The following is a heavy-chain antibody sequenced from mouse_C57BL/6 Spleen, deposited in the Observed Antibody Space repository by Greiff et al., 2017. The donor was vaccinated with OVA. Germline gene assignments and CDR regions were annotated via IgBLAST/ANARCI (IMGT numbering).Heavy chain of an antibody. J-gene: IGHJ4*01. Sequence: DVMLVESGGGLVKPGGSLKLSCAASGFTFSSYAMSWVRQTPEKRLEWVATISDGGSYTYYPDNVKGRFTISRDNAKNNLYLQMSHLKSEDTAMYYCARSYYSKIYAMDYWGQGTSVTVSS. CDR1: GFTFSSYA. CDR3: ARSYYSKIYAMDY. D-gene: IGHD2-5*01. V-gene: IGHV5-4*03. CDR2: ISDGGSYT.